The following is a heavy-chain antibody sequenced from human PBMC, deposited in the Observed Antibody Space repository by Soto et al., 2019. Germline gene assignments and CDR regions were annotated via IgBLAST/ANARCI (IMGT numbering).Heavy chain of an antibody. CDR2: IWYDGSNK. V-gene: IGHV3-33*01. D-gene: IGHD6-13*01. CDR3: ARDHSSGWWDYFDY. J-gene: IGHJ4*02. Sequence: QVQLVESGGGVVQPGRSLRLSCAASGFTFNNYGMHWVRQAPGKGLEWVAVIWYDGSNKYYAVSVKGRFTISRDNAKNTLYPQMNSLRAEDTAVYFCARDHSSGWWDYFDYWGQGSLVTVSS. CDR1: GFTFNNYG.